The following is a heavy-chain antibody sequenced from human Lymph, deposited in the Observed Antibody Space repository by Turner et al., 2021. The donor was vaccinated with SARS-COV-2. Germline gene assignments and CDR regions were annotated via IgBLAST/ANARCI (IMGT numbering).Heavy chain of an antibody. CDR3: ARDSSGSGTLDY. J-gene: IGHJ4*02. Sequence: QVQLVESGGGVVQPGRSLRLPCAASGFTFNNYPMHWVRQAPGKGLEWVAVISYDGSNKYYADSVKGRFTISRDNSKNTLYLQMNSLRAEDTAVCYCARDSSGSGTLDYWGQGTLVTVSS. CDR2: ISYDGSNK. V-gene: IGHV3-30-3*01. D-gene: IGHD3-10*01. CDR1: GFTFNNYP.